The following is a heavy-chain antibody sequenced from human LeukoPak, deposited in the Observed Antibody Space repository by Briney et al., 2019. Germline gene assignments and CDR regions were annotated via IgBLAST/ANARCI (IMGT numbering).Heavy chain of an antibody. Sequence: GGSLRLSCAASGFTLRTYAMSWVRQAPGKGLEWVSALSSSGTNAYYADSVKGRFTISRDNSKNTLYLQMNSLRAEDTAVYYCAKDRRPTAVVTYPSDWGQGALVTVYS. CDR3: AKDRRPTAVVTYPSD. D-gene: IGHD4-11*01. V-gene: IGHV3-23*01. J-gene: IGHJ4*02. CDR2: LSSSGTNA. CDR1: GFTLRTYA.